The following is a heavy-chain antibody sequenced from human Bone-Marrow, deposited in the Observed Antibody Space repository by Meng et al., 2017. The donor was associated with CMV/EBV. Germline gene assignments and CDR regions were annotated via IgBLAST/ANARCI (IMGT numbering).Heavy chain of an antibody. CDR1: GGSISSSSYY. V-gene: IGHV4-39*07. CDR2: IYYSGST. D-gene: IGHD3-22*01. CDR3: AIDVGSGYYGVFNWFDP. J-gene: IGHJ5*02. Sequence: GSLRLSCTVSGGSISSSSYYWGWIRQPPGKGLEWIGSIYYSGSTYYNPSLKSRVTISVDTSKNQFSLKLSSVTAADTAVYYCAIDVGSGYYGVFNWFDPWGQGTLVTVSS.